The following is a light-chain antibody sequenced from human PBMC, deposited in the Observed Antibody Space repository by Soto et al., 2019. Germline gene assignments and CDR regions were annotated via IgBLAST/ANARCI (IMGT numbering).Light chain of an antibody. CDR1: SSDVGGYNY. Sequence: LTQPASVSGSPGQSITISCTGTSSDVGGYNYVSWYQHHPGKAPKLMIFDVSNRPSGVPNRFSGSKSGNTASLTISGLQPEDEADYYCSSYTTSNTRQIVFGTGTKVTVL. J-gene: IGLJ1*01. V-gene: IGLV2-14*03. CDR3: SSYTTSNTRQIV. CDR2: DVS.